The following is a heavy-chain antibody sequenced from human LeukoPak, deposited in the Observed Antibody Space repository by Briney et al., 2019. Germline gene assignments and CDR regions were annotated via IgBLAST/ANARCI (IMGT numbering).Heavy chain of an antibody. Sequence: PGRSLRLSCAAPGFTFSNYGMHWVRQVPGKGLEWVAAIWFDGIRKYYADSVKGRLTISRGNSKNTLYLQMNSLRAEDTAVYYCARDLEDSSPFGAFDMWGQGTMVTVSS. CDR3: ARDLEDSSPFGAFDM. CDR2: IWFDGIRK. CDR1: GFTFSNYG. V-gene: IGHV3-33*01. J-gene: IGHJ3*02. D-gene: IGHD3-22*01.